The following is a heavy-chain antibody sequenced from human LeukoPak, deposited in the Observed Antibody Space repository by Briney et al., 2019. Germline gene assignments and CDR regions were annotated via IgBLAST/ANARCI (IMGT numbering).Heavy chain of an antibody. CDR3: TTSTCSDGIECRHDL. CDR1: GFIVSKNY. Sequence: GGSLRLSCAASGFIVSKNYMSWVRQAPGKGPECVSVVYNDGDTYYADSVRGGFTISRDNSKNTVFLQMSSLRPEDTAIYYCTTSTCSDGIECRHDLWGQGTLVTVSS. V-gene: IGHV3-53*01. D-gene: IGHD2-15*01. CDR2: VYNDGDT. J-gene: IGHJ5*02.